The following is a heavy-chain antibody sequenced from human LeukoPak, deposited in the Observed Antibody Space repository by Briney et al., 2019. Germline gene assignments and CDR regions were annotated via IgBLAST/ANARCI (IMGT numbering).Heavy chain of an antibody. CDR3: ARDTNVQGYSYAQENFEY. CDR2: ISYDGSNK. D-gene: IGHD5-18*01. J-gene: IGHJ4*02. V-gene: IGHV3-30-3*01. CDR1: GFTFSSYA. Sequence: PGGSLRLSCAASGFTFSSYAMHWVRQAPGKGLEWVAVISYDGSNKYYADSVKGRFTISRDNSKNTLYLQMDSLRAEDTAVYYCARDTNVQGYSYAQENFEYWGRETWSLSPQ.